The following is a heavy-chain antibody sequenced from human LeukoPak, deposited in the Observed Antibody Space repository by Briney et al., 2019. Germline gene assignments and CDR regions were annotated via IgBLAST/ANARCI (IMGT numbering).Heavy chain of an antibody. CDR3: ARGPISNWFDP. V-gene: IGHV5-10-1*01. J-gene: IGHJ5*02. CDR2: IGPSDSYT. Sequence: GESLRISCKGSGYSFTSYWINWVRQMPGKGLEWMGRIGPSDSYTNYSPSFQGHVSISADKSISTAYLQWSSLKASDTAMYYCARGPISNWFDPWGQGTLVTVSS. CDR1: GYSFTSYW.